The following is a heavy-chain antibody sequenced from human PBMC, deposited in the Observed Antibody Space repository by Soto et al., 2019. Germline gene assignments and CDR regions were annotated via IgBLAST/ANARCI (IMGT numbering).Heavy chain of an antibody. CDR1: YCSISSYY. V-gene: IGHV4-59*12. D-gene: IGHD3-22*01. Sequence: SKPLSLTCTGSYCSISSYYWSWMLHPPCKLLEWIWYFYYTVSINYNPSLKSRVTIFIDASKNQFSLTLYSVTAADTAVYYCARSMFYSDGTNYSPFEYWRQGTLVPVS. CDR2: FYYTVSI. J-gene: IGHJ4*02. CDR3: ARSMFYSDGTNYSPFEY.